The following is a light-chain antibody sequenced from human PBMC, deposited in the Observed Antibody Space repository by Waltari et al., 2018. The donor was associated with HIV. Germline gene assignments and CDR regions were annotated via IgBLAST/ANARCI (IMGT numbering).Light chain of an antibody. V-gene: IGKV1-33*01. Sequence: DIQMTQSPSSLSTSVGDRVTITCQASQDISNYLNWYQQKAGKAPKLLIYDASNLETGVPSRFSRSGSGTDFTFTISSLQPEDIATYYCQQYDNLPYTFGQGTKLEIK. J-gene: IGKJ2*01. CDR2: DAS. CDR3: QQYDNLPYT. CDR1: QDISNY.